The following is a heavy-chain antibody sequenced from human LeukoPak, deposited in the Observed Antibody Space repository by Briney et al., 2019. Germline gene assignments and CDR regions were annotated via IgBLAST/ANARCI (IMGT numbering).Heavy chain of an antibody. CDR3: TTDPSSSWSAITLDY. CDR1: GFTFSSYW. V-gene: IGHV3-7*03. Sequence: GGSLRLSCAASGFTFSSYWMSWVRQAPGKGLEWVANIKKDGSEKYYVDSVKGRFTISRDNAKKSLYLQMNSLRAEDTAVYYCTTDPSSSWSAITLDYWGQGTLVTVSS. J-gene: IGHJ4*02. D-gene: IGHD6-13*01. CDR2: IKKDGSEK.